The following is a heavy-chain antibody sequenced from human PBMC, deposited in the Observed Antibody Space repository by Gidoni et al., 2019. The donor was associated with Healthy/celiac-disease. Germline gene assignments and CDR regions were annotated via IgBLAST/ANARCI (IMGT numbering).Heavy chain of an antibody. CDR2: IYYSGST. Sequence: QLQLQESGPGLVKPSETLSLTCTVSGGSISSSSYYWGWIRQPPGKGLEWIGSIYYSGSTYYNPSLKSRVTISVDTSKNQFSLKLSSVTAADTAVYYCARHVVVQVAAAGEGDWFDPWGQGTLVTVSS. D-gene: IGHD6-13*01. J-gene: IGHJ5*02. CDR1: GGSISSSSYY. V-gene: IGHV4-39*01. CDR3: ARHVVVQVAAAGEGDWFDP.